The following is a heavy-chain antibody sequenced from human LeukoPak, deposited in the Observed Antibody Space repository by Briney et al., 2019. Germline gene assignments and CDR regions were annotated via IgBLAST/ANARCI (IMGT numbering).Heavy chain of an antibody. Sequence: GGSLRLSCAASGFTFSSYAMHWVRQAPGKGLEWVAVISYDGSNKYYADSVKGRFTISRDNAKNSLYLQMNSLRAEDTALYYCAKDQRAHYYYGMDVWGQGTTVTVSS. V-gene: IGHV3-30-3*01. CDR3: AKDQRAHYYYGMDV. J-gene: IGHJ6*02. CDR2: ISYDGSNK. D-gene: IGHD5-24*01. CDR1: GFTFSSYA.